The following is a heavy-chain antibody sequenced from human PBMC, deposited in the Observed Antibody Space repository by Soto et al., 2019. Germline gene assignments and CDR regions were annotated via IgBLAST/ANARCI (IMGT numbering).Heavy chain of an antibody. CDR2: IYYSGST. CDR1: GGSISSGGYY. Sequence: SETLSLTCTVSGGSISSGGYYWSWIRQHPGKGLEWIGYIYYSGSTYYNPSLKSRVTISVDTSKNQFSLKLSSVTAADTAVYYCARVVYSSSHAYFDYWDQGTLVTVSS. J-gene: IGHJ4*02. D-gene: IGHD6-6*01. CDR3: ARVVYSSSHAYFDY. V-gene: IGHV4-31*03.